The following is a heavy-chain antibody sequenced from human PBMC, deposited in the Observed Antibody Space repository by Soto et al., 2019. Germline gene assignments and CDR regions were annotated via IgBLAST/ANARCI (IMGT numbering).Heavy chain of an antibody. CDR1: GYTFTSYA. Sequence: ASVKVSCKASGYTFTSYAMNWVRQAPGQGLEWMGIINPSGGSTTYAQKFQGRVTMTRDTSTSTAYMELRSLRSDDTAVYYCARDSGMDVWGQGTTVTVSS. J-gene: IGHJ6*02. V-gene: IGHV1-46*01. CDR3: ARDSGMDV. CDR2: INPSGGST.